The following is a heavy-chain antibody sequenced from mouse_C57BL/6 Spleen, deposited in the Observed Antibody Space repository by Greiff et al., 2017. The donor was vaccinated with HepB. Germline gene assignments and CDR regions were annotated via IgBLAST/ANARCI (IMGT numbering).Heavy chain of an antibody. V-gene: IGHV1-81*01. CDR3: ARTYYYGSSYDAMDY. D-gene: IGHD1-1*01. Sequence: QVQLQQSGAELARPGASVKLSCRASGSTFPSYGISWVKQRTGQGLEWIGEIYPRSGNTYYNEKFKGKATLTADKSSSTAYMELRSLTSEDSAVYFCARTYYYGSSYDAMDYWGQGTSVTVSS. CDR1: GSTFPSYG. J-gene: IGHJ4*01. CDR2: IYPRSGNT.